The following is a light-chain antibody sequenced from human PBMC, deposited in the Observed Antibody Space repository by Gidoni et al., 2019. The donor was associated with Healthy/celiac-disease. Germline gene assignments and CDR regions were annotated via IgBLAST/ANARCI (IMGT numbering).Light chain of an antibody. CDR2: GAS. V-gene: IGKV3-20*01. J-gene: IGKJ1*01. CDR1: QSVSSY. Sequence: EIVLTQSPGTLSLSPGERATLSCRASQSVSSYLAWYQQKPGQAPRLLIYGASSRATGIPDRFSGSGSGTDFTLTISRLEPEDVAVYYCQQYGNSPTWTFGQGTKVEIK. CDR3: QQYGNSPTWT.